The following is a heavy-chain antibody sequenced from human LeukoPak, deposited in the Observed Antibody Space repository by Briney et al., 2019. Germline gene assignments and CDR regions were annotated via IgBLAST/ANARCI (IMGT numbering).Heavy chain of an antibody. CDR1: GFTVTTNC. CDR2: IYSGGTT. CDR3: ARVDTVMDYYFDL. V-gene: IGHV3-53*04. J-gene: IGHJ4*02. D-gene: IGHD5-18*01. Sequence: GGSLRLSCAASGFTVTTNCMTWVRQAPGKGLEWVSTIYSGGTTYYADSVMGRFTISRHNSRNSLYLQMNSLRAEDTAVYYCARVDTVMDYYFDLWSQGTLVTVSS.